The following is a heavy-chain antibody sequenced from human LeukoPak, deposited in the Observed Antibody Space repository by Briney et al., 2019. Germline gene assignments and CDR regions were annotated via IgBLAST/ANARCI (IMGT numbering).Heavy chain of an antibody. J-gene: IGHJ6*03. Sequence: GESLKISCKGSGYSFTSYWIGWVRQMPGKGLEWMGIIYPGDSDTGYSPSFQGQVTISADKSISTAYLQWSSLKASDTAMYYCARSGSYYSYYYYMDVWGKGTTVTVSS. CDR1: GYSFTSYW. V-gene: IGHV5-51*01. D-gene: IGHD1-26*01. CDR3: ARSGSYYSYYYYMDV. CDR2: IYPGDSDT.